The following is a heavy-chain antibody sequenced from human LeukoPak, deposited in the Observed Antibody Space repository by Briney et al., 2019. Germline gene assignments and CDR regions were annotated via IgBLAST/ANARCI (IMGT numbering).Heavy chain of an antibody. Sequence: GGSLRLSCAASGFTFSSYGMSWVRQAPGKGLEWVSTISGSGGSTYYADSVKGRFTISRDNSKNTLYLQMNSLRAEDTAVYYCAKEVSSSWTSDYWGRGTLVTVSS. D-gene: IGHD6-13*01. CDR1: GFTFSSYG. CDR3: AKEVSSSWTSDY. V-gene: IGHV3-23*01. CDR2: ISGSGGST. J-gene: IGHJ4*02.